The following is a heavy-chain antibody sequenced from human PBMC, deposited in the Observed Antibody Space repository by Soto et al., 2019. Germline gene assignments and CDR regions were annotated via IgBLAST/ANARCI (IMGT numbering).Heavy chain of an antibody. D-gene: IGHD3-3*01. V-gene: IGHV3-23*01. Sequence: GGSLRLSCVASGFTFSSYAMSWVRQAPGKGLEWVSAISGSGGSTYYADSVKGRFTISRDNSKNTLYLQMNSLRAEDTAVYYCARNADRITIFGVVIPPIKYWFDPWGQGTLVTVSS. CDR2: ISGSGGST. CDR3: ARNADRITIFGVVIPPIKYWFDP. CDR1: GFTFSSYA. J-gene: IGHJ5*02.